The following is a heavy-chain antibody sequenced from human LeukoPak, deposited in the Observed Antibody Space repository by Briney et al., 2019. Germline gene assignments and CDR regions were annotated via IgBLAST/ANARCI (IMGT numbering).Heavy chain of an antibody. CDR3: AKADRGDWFDP. CDR1: DGSISGYY. Sequence: ESSETLSLPCTVSDGSISGYYWSWIRQSPGKGLEWIGYIYFTGFTHYNPSLKSRVTMSVDTSKNQFSLKLSSVTAADTAVYYCAKADRGDWFDPWGQGTLVTVSS. J-gene: IGHJ5*02. CDR2: IYFTGFT. D-gene: IGHD3-10*01. V-gene: IGHV4-59*12.